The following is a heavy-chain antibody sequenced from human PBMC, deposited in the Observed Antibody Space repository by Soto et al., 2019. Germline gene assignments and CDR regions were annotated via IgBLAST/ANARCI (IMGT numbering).Heavy chain of an antibody. V-gene: IGHV1-69*18. CDR2: IIPTLSIL. CDR1: GGTFDMYA. Sequence: QVQVVQSGAEVKKPGSSVKVSCRVSGGTFDMYALTWVRQAPGQGLEWMGTIIPTLSILKYAKKFQGRVTITAGGSTSTTYLELSRLSSDDTALSYCAIGPYLMTGSYFDLWGQGTLVTVSA. J-gene: IGHJ4*02. D-gene: IGHD3-9*01. CDR3: AIGPYLMTGSYFDL.